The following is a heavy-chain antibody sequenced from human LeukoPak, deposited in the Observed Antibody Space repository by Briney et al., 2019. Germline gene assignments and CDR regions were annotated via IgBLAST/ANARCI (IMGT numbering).Heavy chain of an antibody. D-gene: IGHD1-26*01. CDR3: ARDKIVGATYFDY. CDR2: IKQEGSEK. CDR1: GFTFSSYW. Sequence: GGSLRLSCAASGFTFSSYWMSWVRQAPGKGLEGVANIKQEGSEKYYVDSVKGRFTISRDNAKNSLYLQMNSLRAEDTAVYYCARDKIVGATYFDYWGQGTLVTVSS. J-gene: IGHJ4*02. V-gene: IGHV3-7*01.